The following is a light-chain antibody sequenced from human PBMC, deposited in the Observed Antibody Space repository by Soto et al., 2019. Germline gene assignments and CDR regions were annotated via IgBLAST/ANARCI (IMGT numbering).Light chain of an antibody. J-gene: IGKJ1*01. V-gene: IGKV3-20*01. CDR1: QSVSSSY. Sequence: EIVLTQSPGSLYLSPGERARLCCRASQSVSSSYLAWYQQKPGQAPRLFIYGASSRATGIPDRFSGSGSGTDFTLTISRLEPEDFAVYYCQQYGSSPVTFGQGTKVDIK. CDR3: QQYGSSPVT. CDR2: GAS.